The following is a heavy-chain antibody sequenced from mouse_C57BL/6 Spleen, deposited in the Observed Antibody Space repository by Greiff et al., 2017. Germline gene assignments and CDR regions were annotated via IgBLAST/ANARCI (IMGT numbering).Heavy chain of an antibody. J-gene: IGHJ1*03. CDR1: GFTFSDFY. V-gene: IGHV7-1*01. D-gene: IGHD1-1*01. CDR3: ARDARGANYYGSSYWYFDV. CDR2: SRNKANDYTT. Sequence: EVMLVESGGGLVQSGRSLRLSCATSGFTFSDFYMEWVRQAPGKGLEWIAASRNKANDYTTEYSASVKGRFIVSRDTSQSILYLQMNALRAEDTAIYYCARDARGANYYGSSYWYFDVWGTGTTVTVSS.